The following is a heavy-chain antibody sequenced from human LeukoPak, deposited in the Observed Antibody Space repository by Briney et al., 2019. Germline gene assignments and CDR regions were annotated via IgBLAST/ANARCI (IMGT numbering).Heavy chain of an antibody. CDR3: ARDGKAVAGSAAKVPDY. D-gene: IGHD6-19*01. J-gene: IGHJ4*02. CDR1: GFTFSSYE. CDR2: ISSSGSTI. Sequence: GGSLRLSCAASGFTFSSYEMNWVRQAPGKGLEWVSYISSSGSTIYYADSVKGRFTISRDNAKNSLYLQMNSLRAEDTAVYYCARDGKAVAGSAAKVPDYWGQGTLVTVSS. V-gene: IGHV3-48*03.